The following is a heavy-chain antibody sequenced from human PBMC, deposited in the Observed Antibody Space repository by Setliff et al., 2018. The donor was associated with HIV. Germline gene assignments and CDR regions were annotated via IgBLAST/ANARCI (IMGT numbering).Heavy chain of an antibody. CDR3: ARAKTIGVSAVFFDP. J-gene: IGHJ5*02. Sequence: PSETLSLTCTVSGGSMNSDSYSWTWLRQPAGEGPELIGHIYVGGSVIYNPSLASRVTISMVPPKNQFSLDLSSVTAADTAKYYCARAKTIGVSAVFFDPWGQGRPVTVSS. V-gene: IGHV4-61*09. CDR1: GGSMNSDSYS. CDR2: IYVGGSV. D-gene: IGHD3-3*01.